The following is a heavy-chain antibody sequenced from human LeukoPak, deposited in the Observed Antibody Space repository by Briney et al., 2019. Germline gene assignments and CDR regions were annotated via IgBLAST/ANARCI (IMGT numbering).Heavy chain of an antibody. CDR2: MNPNSGNT. Sequence: ASVKVSCKASGYTFTSYDINWVRQATGQGLEWMGWMNPNSGNTGYAQKFQGRVTMTRNTSISTAYMELSSLRSEDTAVYYCATTYCSSTSCLTGAFDIWGQGTMVTVSS. J-gene: IGHJ3*02. D-gene: IGHD2-2*01. CDR3: ATTYCSSTSCLTGAFDI. V-gene: IGHV1-8*01. CDR1: GYTFTSYD.